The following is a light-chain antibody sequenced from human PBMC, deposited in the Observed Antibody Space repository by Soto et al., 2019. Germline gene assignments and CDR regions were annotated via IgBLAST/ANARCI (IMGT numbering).Light chain of an antibody. Sequence: DREVTKSRSTPSASIGDRVPITCRASQSISSWMAWYQQQPRKAPKLLIYKASTLKSGVPSRFSGSGSGTEFTLTISSLQPDDFATYDCQQYRTYTPRPFGEGTKV. CDR2: KAS. CDR1: QSISSW. J-gene: IGKJ1*01. CDR3: QQYRTYTPRP. V-gene: IGKV1-5*03.